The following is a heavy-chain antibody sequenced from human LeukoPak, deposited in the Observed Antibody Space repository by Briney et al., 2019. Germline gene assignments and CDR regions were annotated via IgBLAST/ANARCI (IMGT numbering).Heavy chain of an antibody. J-gene: IGHJ4*02. CDR2: ISGSGSRT. V-gene: IGHV3-23*01. CDR3: ASRGHVGSGTYSPYDY. Sequence: GGSLRLSCAASGFTFSNFAMSWVRQAPGKGLEWVSVISGSGSRTYYADSVKGRFTISRDNSRNTIYLQMTSLRAEDTAVYYCASRGHVGSGTYSPYDYWGQGTLVSVSS. D-gene: IGHD3-10*01. CDR1: GFTFSNFA.